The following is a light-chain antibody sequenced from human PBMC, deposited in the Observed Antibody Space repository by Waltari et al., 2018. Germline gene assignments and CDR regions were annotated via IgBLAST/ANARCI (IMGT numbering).Light chain of an antibody. Sequence: QSVLTQPPSASGTPGQRVTISCSGRSSTIGRNTVNWYQQLPGTAPKLLIYSNNQRPSGVPDRFSGSKSGTSASLAISGLQSEDEADYYCAAWDDSLNVVFGGGTKLTVL. V-gene: IGLV1-44*01. CDR1: SSTIGRNT. CDR2: SNN. J-gene: IGLJ2*01. CDR3: AAWDDSLNVV.